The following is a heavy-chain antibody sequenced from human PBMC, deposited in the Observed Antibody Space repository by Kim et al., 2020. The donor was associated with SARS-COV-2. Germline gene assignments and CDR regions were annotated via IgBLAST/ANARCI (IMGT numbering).Heavy chain of an antibody. CDR1: GDSVSSNSAA. D-gene: IGHD2-2*01. CDR2: TYYRSKWYN. J-gene: IGHJ4*02. CDR3: AREPSSTSNSAGLLWDY. V-gene: IGHV6-1*01. Sequence: SQTLSLTCVISGDSVSSNSAAWNWIRQSPSRGLEWLGRTYYRSKWYNDYAVSVKSRITINPDTSKNEFSLQLNSVTPEDTAVYYCAREPSSTSNSAGLLWDYWGQRTLATGSS.